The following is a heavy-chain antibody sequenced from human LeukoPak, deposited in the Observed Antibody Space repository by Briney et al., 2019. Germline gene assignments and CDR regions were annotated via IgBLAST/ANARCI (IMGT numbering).Heavy chain of an antibody. V-gene: IGHV4-59*08. J-gene: IGHJ4*03. CDR1: GGSISTYY. CDR3: ARQSGYFDY. CDR2: IYYSGST. Sequence: PSETLSLTCTVSGGSISTYYWSWIRQPPGKGLEWIGHIYYSGSTTYNPSLKSRVTISVDTPKNQFSLKLSSVTAADTAVYFCARQSGYFDYWGQGTLVTVSS.